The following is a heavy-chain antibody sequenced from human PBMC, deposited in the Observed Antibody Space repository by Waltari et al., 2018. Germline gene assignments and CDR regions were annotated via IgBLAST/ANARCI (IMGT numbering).Heavy chain of an antibody. CDR2: IYSGGST. V-gene: IGHV3-53*01. D-gene: IGHD3-3*01. J-gene: IGHJ4*02. CDR1: GFTVSCNY. Sequence: EVPLVESGGGLIQPGGSLRLSCAASGFTVSCNYMRWVRQAPGKGLEWFSVIYSGGSTYYADSVKGRFTISRDNSKNTLYLQMNSLRAEDTAVYYCARGITIFGVVLDYWGQGTLVTVSS. CDR3: ARGITIFGVVLDY.